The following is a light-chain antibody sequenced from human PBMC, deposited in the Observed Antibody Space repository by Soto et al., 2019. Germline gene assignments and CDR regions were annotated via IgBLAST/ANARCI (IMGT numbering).Light chain of an antibody. CDR2: WAS. J-gene: IGKJ2*01. CDR3: QQYYSTPPT. CDR1: QSVLYSSNNKNY. Sequence: DIVMTQSPASLAVSLGERATINCKSSQSVLYSSNNKNYLAWYQQKPGQPPKLLIYWASTRESGVPDRISGSGSGTDFTLTISSLQAEDVAVYYCQQYYSTPPTFGQGTKLEIK. V-gene: IGKV4-1*01.